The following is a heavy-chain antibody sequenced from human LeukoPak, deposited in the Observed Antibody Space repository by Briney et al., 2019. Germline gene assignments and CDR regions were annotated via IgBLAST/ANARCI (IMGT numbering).Heavy chain of an antibody. J-gene: IGHJ4*02. CDR1: GFTFSSYA. D-gene: IGHD6-19*01. Sequence: AGGSLRLSCAASGFTFSSYAMSWVRQAPGKGLEWVSAISGSGGSTYYADSVKGRFTISRDNTKNTLYLQMNSLRAEDTAVYYCAKDQAVAGPGSDYWGQGTLVTVSS. CDR2: ISGSGGST. V-gene: IGHV3-23*01. CDR3: AKDQAVAGPGSDY.